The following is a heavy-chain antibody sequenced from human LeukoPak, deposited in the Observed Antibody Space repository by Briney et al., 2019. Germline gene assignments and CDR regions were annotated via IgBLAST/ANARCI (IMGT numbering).Heavy chain of an antibody. J-gene: IGHJ4*02. CDR2: IDPSDSYT. V-gene: IGHV5-10-1*01. CDR3: AGTQAYSSGWYYFDY. CDR1: GYSFTSYW. Sequence: RRGESLKISCKGSGYSFTSYWISWVRQMPGKGLEWMGRIDPSDSYTNYSPSFQGHVTISADKSISTAYLQWSSLKASDTAMYYCAGTQAYSSGWYYFDYWGQGTLVTVSS. D-gene: IGHD6-19*01.